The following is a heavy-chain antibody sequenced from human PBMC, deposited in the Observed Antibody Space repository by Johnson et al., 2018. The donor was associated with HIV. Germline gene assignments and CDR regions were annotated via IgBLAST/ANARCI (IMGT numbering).Heavy chain of an antibody. Sequence: QVQLVESGGGLVQPGGSLRLSCAVSGFSVSYNYMSWVRQAPGKGLEWVAFIRYDGSNKYYADSVKGRFTISRDNSKNTLYLQMNNLRAEDTAVYYCAKGGEVWYGAFDFWGQGTMAIVSS. J-gene: IGHJ3*01. CDR2: IRYDGSNK. CDR3: AKGGEVWYGAFDF. CDR1: GFSVSYNY. V-gene: IGHV3-30*02. D-gene: IGHD6-13*01.